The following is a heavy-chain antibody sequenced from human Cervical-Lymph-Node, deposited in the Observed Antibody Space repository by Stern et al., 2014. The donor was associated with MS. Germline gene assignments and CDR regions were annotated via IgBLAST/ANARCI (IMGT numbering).Heavy chain of an antibody. D-gene: IGHD5-24*01. CDR2: INHSGST. Sequence: QVQLQQWGAGLLKPSETLSPTCGVYGGSFSGYYWSWIRQPPGKGLEWIGEINHSGSTNYHPSLKSRVPISAATSRSQFSLKLGSVTAADTAVYYCARYNVRDWLEPWGQGTLVIVSS. V-gene: IGHV4-34*01. CDR3: ARYNVRDWLEP. CDR1: GGSFSGYY. J-gene: IGHJ5*02.